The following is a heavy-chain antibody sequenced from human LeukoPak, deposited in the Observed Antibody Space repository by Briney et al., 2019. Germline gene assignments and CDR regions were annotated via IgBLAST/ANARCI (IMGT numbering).Heavy chain of an antibody. J-gene: IGHJ3*02. CDR2: IESGGRT. CDR3: AKLSVVVPAAILPFDI. Sequence: GGSLRLSCAASGFTVSSTYMSWVRQAPGKGLEWVSVIESGGRTYYADSVKGRFTISRDSSKNTLYLQMNSLRAEDTAVYYCAKLSVVVPAAILPFDIWGQGTMVTVSS. V-gene: IGHV3-66*02. CDR1: GFTVSSTY. D-gene: IGHD2-2*02.